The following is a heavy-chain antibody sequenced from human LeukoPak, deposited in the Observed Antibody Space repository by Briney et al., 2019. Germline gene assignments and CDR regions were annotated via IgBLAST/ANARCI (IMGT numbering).Heavy chain of an antibody. V-gene: IGHV3-30*02. D-gene: IGHD6-19*01. CDR1: GFTFSSYG. Sequence: GGSLRLSCAASGFTFSSYGMHWVRQAPGKGLEWVAFMRYDGSNKYYADSVKGRFTISRDNSKNTLYLQMNSLRAGDTAVYYCARAAAVTGAFRDNWFDPWGQGSLVTVSS. J-gene: IGHJ5*02. CDR3: ARAAAVTGAFRDNWFDP. CDR2: MRYDGSNK.